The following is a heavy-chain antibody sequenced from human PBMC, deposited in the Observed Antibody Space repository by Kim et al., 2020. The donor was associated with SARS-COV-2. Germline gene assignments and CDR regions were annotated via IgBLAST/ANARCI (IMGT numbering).Heavy chain of an antibody. D-gene: IGHD2-2*01. CDR2: INHSGST. Sequence: SETLSLTCAVYCGSFSGYYWSWIRQPPGKGLEWIGEINHSGSTNYNPSLKSRVTISVDTSKNQFSLKLSSVTAADTAVYYCARRGRYCSSTSCAKRPLFDYWGQGTLVTVSS. CDR3: ARRGRYCSSTSCAKRPLFDY. CDR1: CGSFSGYY. J-gene: IGHJ4*02. V-gene: IGHV4-34*01.